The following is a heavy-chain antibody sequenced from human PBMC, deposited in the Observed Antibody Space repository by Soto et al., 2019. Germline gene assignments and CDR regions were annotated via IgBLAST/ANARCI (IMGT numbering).Heavy chain of an antibody. V-gene: IGHV3-23*01. CDR1: GFTFSSYA. Sequence: GGSLRLSCAASGFTFSSYAMSWVRQAPGKGLEWVSAISGSGGSTYYADSVKGRFTISRDNSKNTLYLQMNSLRAEDTAVYYCAKGRGQLVYYYGMDVWGQGTTVTVSS. CDR3: AKGRGQLVYYYGMDV. CDR2: ISGSGGST. J-gene: IGHJ6*02. D-gene: IGHD6-13*01.